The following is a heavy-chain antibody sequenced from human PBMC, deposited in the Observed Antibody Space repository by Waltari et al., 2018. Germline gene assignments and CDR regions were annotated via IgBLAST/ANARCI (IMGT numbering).Heavy chain of an antibody. D-gene: IGHD5-12*01. CDR1: GGTFSSYA. CDR3: ARSERWLQLRLSSFDY. CDR2: IIPIFGTA. J-gene: IGHJ4*02. V-gene: IGHV1-69*05. Sequence: QVQLVQSGAEVKKPGSSVQVSCKASGGTFSSYAISWVRQAPGQGLEWMGGIIPIFGTANYAQKCQGRVTITTDESTSTAYMELSSLRSEDTAVYYCARSERWLQLRLSSFDYWGQGTLVTVSS.